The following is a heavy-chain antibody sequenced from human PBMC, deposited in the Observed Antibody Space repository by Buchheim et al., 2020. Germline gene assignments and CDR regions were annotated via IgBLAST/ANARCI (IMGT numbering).Heavy chain of an antibody. CDR3: ARERRAVAGFYYYYYGMDV. V-gene: IGHV1-8*01. CDR2: MNPNSGNT. J-gene: IGHJ6*02. D-gene: IGHD6-19*01. Sequence: QVQLVQSGAEVKKPGASVKVSCKASGYTFTSYDINWVRQATGQGLEWMGWMNPNSGNTGYAQKFQGRVTMTRNTSISTAYMELSSLRSEDTAVYYCARERRAVAGFYYYYYGMDVWGQGTT. CDR1: GYTFTSYD.